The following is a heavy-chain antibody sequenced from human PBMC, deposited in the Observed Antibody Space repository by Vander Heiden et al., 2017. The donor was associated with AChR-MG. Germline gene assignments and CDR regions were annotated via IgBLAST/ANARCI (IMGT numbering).Heavy chain of an antibody. CDR1: GFTFSSAG. Sequence: QVQLVESGGGVVQPGRSLRLSCAASGFTFSSAGMHCVRQAPGKGLEWVAVIWYDGSNKYYADSVKGRFTISRDNSKNTLYLQMNSLRAEDTAVYYCARDRSPYYDILTGYPDYWGQGTLVTVSS. V-gene: IGHV3-33*01. D-gene: IGHD3-9*01. CDR3: ARDRSPYYDILTGYPDY. CDR2: IWYDGSNK. J-gene: IGHJ4*02.